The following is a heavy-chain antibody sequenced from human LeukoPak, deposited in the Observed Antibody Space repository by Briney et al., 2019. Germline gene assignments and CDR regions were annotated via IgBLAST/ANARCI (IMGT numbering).Heavy chain of an antibody. J-gene: IGHJ3*02. CDR2: VSKDGNTK. CDR3: ARGIQPPKYYGSGSDTFDI. V-gene: IGHV3-30*03. CDR1: GLTFSGYD. D-gene: IGHD3-10*01. Sequence: GGSLRLSCAASGLTFSGYDMHWVRQAPGKGLEWVAVVSKDGNTKYYADSVKGRFTISRDNSKNTLYLQMNSLRAEDTSVYYCARGIQPPKYYGSGSDTFDIWGQGTMVTVSS.